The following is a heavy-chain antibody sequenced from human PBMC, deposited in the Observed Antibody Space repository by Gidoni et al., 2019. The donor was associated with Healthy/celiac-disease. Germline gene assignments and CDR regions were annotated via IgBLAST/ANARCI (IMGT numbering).Heavy chain of an antibody. V-gene: IGHV4-4*02. J-gene: IGHJ4*02. CDR2: IYHSGST. CDR3: ARAVVGATDGGGY. D-gene: IGHD1-26*01. CDR1: CGSISSSNW. Sequence: QVQLQESGPGLVTPSWTLCLTCAVSCGSISSSNWWSCVRQPPGKGLEWIGEIYHSGSTNYNPSLKSRVTISVDKSKNQFSLKLSSVTAADTAVYYCARAVVGATDGGGYWGQGTLVTVSS.